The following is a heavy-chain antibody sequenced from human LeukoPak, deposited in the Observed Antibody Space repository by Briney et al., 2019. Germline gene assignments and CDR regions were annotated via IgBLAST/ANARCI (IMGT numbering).Heavy chain of an antibody. CDR1: GYSISSGYY. V-gene: IGHV4-38-2*02. Sequence: SETLSLTRAVSGYSISSGYYWGWIRQPPGKGLEWIGSIYHSGSTYYNPSLKSGVTISVDTSKNQFSLKLSSVTAADTAVYYCARDLYSSSWYQTQYFDYWGQGTLVTVSS. J-gene: IGHJ4*02. CDR3: ARDLYSSSWYQTQYFDY. D-gene: IGHD6-13*01. CDR2: IYHSGST.